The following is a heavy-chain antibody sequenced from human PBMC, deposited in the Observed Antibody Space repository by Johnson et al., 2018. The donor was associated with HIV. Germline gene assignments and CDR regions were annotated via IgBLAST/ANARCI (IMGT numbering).Heavy chain of an antibody. D-gene: IGHD1-1*01. Sequence: VQLVESGGGVVQPGRSLRLSCAASRFPFSSYGMHWVRQAPGKGLEWVAVISYDGSNKYYADSVKGRFTISRDNSKNTLYLQMNSLRAEDTAVYYCARGGVWNDFDAFDIWGQGTMVTVSS. V-gene: IGHV3-30*03. CDR2: ISYDGSNK. CDR3: ARGGVWNDFDAFDI. CDR1: RFPFSSYG. J-gene: IGHJ3*02.